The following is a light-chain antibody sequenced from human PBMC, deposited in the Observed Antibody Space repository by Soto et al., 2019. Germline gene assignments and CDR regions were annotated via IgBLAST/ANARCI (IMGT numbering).Light chain of an antibody. J-gene: IGLJ2*01. Sequence: QSALTQPASVSGSPGQSITISCTGTSSDVGGYYYVYWYQQHPGKAPKLMIYDDSNRPSGVSNRFSGSKSGNTASLTISGLQAEDEADYYCSSYTSSSTPVVFGGGTKLTVL. CDR1: SSDVGGYYY. V-gene: IGLV2-14*01. CDR3: SSYTSSSTPVV. CDR2: DDS.